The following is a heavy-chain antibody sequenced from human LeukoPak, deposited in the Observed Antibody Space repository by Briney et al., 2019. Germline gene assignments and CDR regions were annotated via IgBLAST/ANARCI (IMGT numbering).Heavy chain of an antibody. J-gene: IGHJ2*01. V-gene: IGHV1-18*01. Sequence: WASVKVSCKASGYTFTSYGISWVRQAPGQGLEWMGWISAYNGNTNYAQKLQGRVTMTTDTSTSTAYMELRSLRSDDTAVYYCARDELRYALDTDWYFDLWGRGTLVTVSS. CDR2: ISAYNGNT. CDR3: ARDELRYALDTDWYFDL. CDR1: GYTFTSYG. D-gene: IGHD3-9*01.